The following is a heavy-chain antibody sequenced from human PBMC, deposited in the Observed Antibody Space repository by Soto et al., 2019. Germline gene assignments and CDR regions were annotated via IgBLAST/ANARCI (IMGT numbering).Heavy chain of an antibody. V-gene: IGHV3-48*01. CDR3: ARDTSRDSATLYYFDY. CDR1: GFTFSNHM. CDR2: ISASSSTI. D-gene: IGHD3-10*01. J-gene: IGHJ4*02. Sequence: PGGSLRLSCAASGFTFSNHMMNWVRQAPGKGLEWVSYISASSSTIYYADSVKGRFTVSRDNAKNSLYLQMNSLRAEDTAVYYCARDTSRDSATLYYFDYWGQGTLVTVSS.